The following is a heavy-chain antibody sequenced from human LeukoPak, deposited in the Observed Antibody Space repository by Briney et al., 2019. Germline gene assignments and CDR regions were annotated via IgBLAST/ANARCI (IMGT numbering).Heavy chain of an antibody. CDR3: ARTYRSSDPFDY. V-gene: IGHV5-51*01. Sequence: GESLKISCKGSGYTFTNYWIAWVRQMPGKGLEWMGIIYPGDSDTRYSPSFQGQVTLSADKSISTAFLQWSSLEASDTAMYHCARTYRSSDPFDYWGQGTLVTVSS. CDR2: IYPGDSDT. J-gene: IGHJ4*02. CDR1: GYTFTNYW. D-gene: IGHD6-6*01.